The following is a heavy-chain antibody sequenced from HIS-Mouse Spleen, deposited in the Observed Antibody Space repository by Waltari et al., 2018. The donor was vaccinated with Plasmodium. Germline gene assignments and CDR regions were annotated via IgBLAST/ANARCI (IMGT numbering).Heavy chain of an antibody. D-gene: IGHD3-9*01. J-gene: IGHJ2*01. V-gene: IGHV3-21*01. Sequence: EVQLVESGGGLVKPGGSMRLSCAAYGSTFSTSSINWCRQAPGKGLELVSSISSSSSYIYYADSVKGRFTISRDNAKNSLYLQMNSLRAEDTAVYYCAREDILTGYYNDYWYFDLWGRGTLVTVSS. CDR2: ISSSSSYI. CDR1: GSTFSTSS. CDR3: AREDILTGYYNDYWYFDL.